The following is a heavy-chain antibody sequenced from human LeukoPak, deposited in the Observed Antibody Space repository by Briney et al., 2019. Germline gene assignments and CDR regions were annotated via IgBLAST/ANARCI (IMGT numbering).Heavy chain of an antibody. D-gene: IGHD2/OR15-2a*01. Sequence: SETLSLTCTVSGGSISSYYWSWIRQPPGKGLEWIGYIYYSGSTNSNPSLKSRVTISVDTSKNQFSLKLSSVTAADTAVYYCARAHSIASYYYGVDVWGQGTTVTVSS. CDR1: GGSISSYY. CDR3: ARAHSIASYYYGVDV. CDR2: IYYSGST. J-gene: IGHJ6*02. V-gene: IGHV4-59*01.